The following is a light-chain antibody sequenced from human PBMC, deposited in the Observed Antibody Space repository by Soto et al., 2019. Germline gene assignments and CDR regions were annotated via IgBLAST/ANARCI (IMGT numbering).Light chain of an antibody. CDR1: SSDVGSYNL. V-gene: IGLV2-23*02. Sequence: QSALTQPASVSGSPGQSITISCTGTSSDVGSYNLVSWYQQLPGKAPKLMIYEVSKRPSGVSNRFSGSKSGNTASLTISGLQAEDEADYYCCSYAGSSTCVFGGGTKLTVL. CDR2: EVS. CDR3: CSYAGSSTCV. J-gene: IGLJ3*02.